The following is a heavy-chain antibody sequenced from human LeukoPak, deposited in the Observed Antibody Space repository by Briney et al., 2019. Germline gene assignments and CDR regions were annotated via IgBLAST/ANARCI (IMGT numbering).Heavy chain of an antibody. CDR2: INHSGST. Sequence: PSETLSLTCGVFGGSFSGYYWSWIRQPPGKGLEWIGEINHSGSTNYNPSLKSRVTIPVDTSKNQFSLKLSSVTAADTAVYYCARCVRVVRNWFDPWGQGTLVTVSS. CDR1: GGSFSGYY. D-gene: IGHD2-21*01. V-gene: IGHV4-34*01. J-gene: IGHJ5*02. CDR3: ARCVRVVRNWFDP.